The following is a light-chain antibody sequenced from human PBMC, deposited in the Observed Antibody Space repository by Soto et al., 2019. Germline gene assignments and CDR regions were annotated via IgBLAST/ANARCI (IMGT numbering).Light chain of an antibody. Sequence: SVLTQPASVSGSHGQSITISCTGTSSDVGGYNYVSWYQQHPGKAPKLMIYEVSNRPSGVSNRFSGSKSGNTASLTISGLQTEDEADYYCSSYTSSSIPYVFGNGTKVTVL. CDR1: SSDVGGYNY. J-gene: IGLJ1*01. CDR2: EVS. CDR3: SSYTSSSIPYV. V-gene: IGLV2-14*01.